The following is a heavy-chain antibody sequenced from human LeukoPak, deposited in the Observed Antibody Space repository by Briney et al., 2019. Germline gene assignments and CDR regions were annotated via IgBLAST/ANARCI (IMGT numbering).Heavy chain of an antibody. CDR2: ISTSGDSL. Sequence: GGSLRLSCAASGFTFSSYEMNWVCQAPGKGLEWVSYISTSGDSLYYADSVKGRFTISRDNARNSLYLQMNSLRAEDTAIYYCARMAVAGQYSDFWGQGSLVTVSS. D-gene: IGHD6-19*01. J-gene: IGHJ4*02. CDR1: GFTFSSYE. V-gene: IGHV3-48*03. CDR3: ARMAVAGQYSDF.